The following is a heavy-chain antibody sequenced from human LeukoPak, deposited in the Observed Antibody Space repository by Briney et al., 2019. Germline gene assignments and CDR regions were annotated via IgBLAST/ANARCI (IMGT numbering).Heavy chain of an antibody. J-gene: IGHJ6*02. CDR2: INPSGGST. Sequence: GASVKVSCKASGYTFTSYYMHWVRQAPGQGLEWMGIINPSGGSTSYAQKFQGRVTMTRDTSTSTVYMELSSLRSEDTAVYYCARDPYYAVYYYYGMDVWGQGTTVTVSS. V-gene: IGHV1-46*01. CDR3: ARDPYYAVYYYYGMDV. CDR1: GYTFTSYY. D-gene: IGHD2-2*01.